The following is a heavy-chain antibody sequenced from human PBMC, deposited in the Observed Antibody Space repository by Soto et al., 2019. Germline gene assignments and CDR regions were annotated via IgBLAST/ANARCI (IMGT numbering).Heavy chain of an antibody. Sequence: EVQLLESGGGLVQPGGSLRLSCAASGFTFSSYAKNWVRQATGKGLEWVSVISGSDGSTYYADSVKGRFTISRDNSKNTLNLQMNSLRSEDTAVYYCARRCSIWYFDYWGQGTLVTVSS. V-gene: IGHV3-23*01. D-gene: IGHD6-13*01. CDR1: GFTFSSYA. CDR3: ARRCSIWYFDY. CDR2: ISGSDGST. J-gene: IGHJ4*02.